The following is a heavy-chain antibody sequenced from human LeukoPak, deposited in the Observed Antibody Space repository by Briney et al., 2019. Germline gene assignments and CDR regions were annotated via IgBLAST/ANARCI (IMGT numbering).Heavy chain of an antibody. Sequence: AGGSLRLSCAASGFTVSSNYMSRVRQAPGKGLEWVSVIYSGGSTYYADSVKGRFTISRDNSKNTLYLQMNSLRAEDTAVYYCAREREQLVTLSAFDIWGQGTMVTVSS. CDR1: GFTVSSNY. D-gene: IGHD6-6*01. V-gene: IGHV3-66*01. CDR2: IYSGGST. J-gene: IGHJ3*02. CDR3: AREREQLVTLSAFDI.